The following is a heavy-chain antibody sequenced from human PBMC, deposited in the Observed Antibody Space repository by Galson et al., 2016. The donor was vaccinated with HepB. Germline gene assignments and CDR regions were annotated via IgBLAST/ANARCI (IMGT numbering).Heavy chain of an antibody. J-gene: IGHJ6*03. CDR2: IYSDGRT. CDR1: RFTFSDYY. D-gene: IGHD5/OR15-5a*01. CDR3: ARDIYEGAMDV. V-gene: IGHV3-53*01. Sequence: SLRLSCAASRFTFSDYYMNWIRQAPGKGLEWVSSIYSDGRTYYADSVKGRFTISRDNSKNTLFLQMNGLRADDTAVYYCARDIYEGAMDVWGKGTTVTVSS.